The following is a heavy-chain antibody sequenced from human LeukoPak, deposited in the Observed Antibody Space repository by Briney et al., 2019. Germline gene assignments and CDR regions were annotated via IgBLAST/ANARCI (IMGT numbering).Heavy chain of an antibody. Sequence: GGSLRLSCAASGFTFSSYAMHWVRQAPGKGLEWVAVISYDGSNKSYADSVKGRFTISRDNSKNTLYLQMNSLRAEDTAVYYCARGDPWSGSNHYYYYYGMDVWGQGTTVTVSS. J-gene: IGHJ6*02. CDR3: ARGDPWSGSNHYYYYYGMDV. V-gene: IGHV3-30-3*01. CDR2: ISYDGSNK. CDR1: GFTFSSYA. D-gene: IGHD3-3*01.